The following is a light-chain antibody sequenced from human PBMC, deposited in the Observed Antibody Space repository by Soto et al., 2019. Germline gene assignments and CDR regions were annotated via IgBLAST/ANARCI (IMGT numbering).Light chain of an antibody. V-gene: IGKV3-20*01. J-gene: IGKJ1*01. CDR2: GAS. Sequence: IVLTQSPSTLSLSPGRRSTLPCRASQSVSNNYLAWYQQKPGQAPRILIYGASNRATGIPDRFSGSGSGTDFTLTISRLEPEDFAVYYCQQYGSSGTFGQGTKVDI. CDR3: QQYGSSGT. CDR1: QSVSNNY.